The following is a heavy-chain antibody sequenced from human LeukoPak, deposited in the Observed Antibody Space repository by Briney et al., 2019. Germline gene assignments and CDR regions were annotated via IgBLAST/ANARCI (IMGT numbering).Heavy chain of an antibody. CDR3: ARSNYGGKRWFDP. D-gene: IGHD4-23*01. J-gene: IGHJ5*02. V-gene: IGHV1-8*01. CDR1: EYSFTSYD. CDR2: MNPSSGST. Sequence: ASVKVSCKASEYSFTSYDINWVRQATGQGLEWMGWMNPSSGSTGYAQKFQGRVTMTRDTSISTAYMELSSLRSEDTAVYFCARSNYGGKRWFDPWGQGTLVIVSS.